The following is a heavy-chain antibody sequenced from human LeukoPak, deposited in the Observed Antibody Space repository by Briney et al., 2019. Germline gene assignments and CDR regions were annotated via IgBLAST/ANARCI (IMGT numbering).Heavy chain of an antibody. V-gene: IGHV3-21*04. Sequence: GGSLRLSCAASGFTFSNYNMNWVRQAPGKGLEWVSSISSSSSYIYYADSVKGRFTISRDNAKNSLNLQMNSLRAEDTAVYYCAKDPDITMIVVVINYFDYWGQGTLVTVSS. D-gene: IGHD3-22*01. CDR3: AKDPDITMIVVVINYFDY. CDR2: ISSSSSYI. J-gene: IGHJ4*02. CDR1: GFTFSNYN.